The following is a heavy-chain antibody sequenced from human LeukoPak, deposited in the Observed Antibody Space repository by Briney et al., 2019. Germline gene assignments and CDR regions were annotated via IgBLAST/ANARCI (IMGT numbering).Heavy chain of an antibody. CDR3: AKSRGVAVPASLDY. Sequence: GGSLRLSCAASGFTFSSYSMNWVRQAPGKGLEWVSSISSSSSYIYYADSVKGRFTISRDNAKNSLYLQMNSLRAEDTAVYYCAKSRGVAVPASLDYWGQGTLVTVSS. V-gene: IGHV3-21*04. CDR2: ISSSSSYI. CDR1: GFTFSSYS. J-gene: IGHJ4*02. D-gene: IGHD6-19*01.